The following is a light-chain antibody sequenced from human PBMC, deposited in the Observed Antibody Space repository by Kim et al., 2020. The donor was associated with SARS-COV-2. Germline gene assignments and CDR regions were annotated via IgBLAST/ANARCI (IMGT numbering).Light chain of an antibody. CDR2: GKS. Sequence: SSERTQDPAVSVALGQTVRITCQGNSLISHYASWYQQKPGGAPVLVLYGKSDRPSGIPDRFSGSKSGDTASLTISGAQAEDEADYYCHSRGSSGDHMVFGGGTQLTVL. CDR1: SLISHY. CDR3: HSRGSSGDHMV. J-gene: IGLJ3*02. V-gene: IGLV3-19*01.